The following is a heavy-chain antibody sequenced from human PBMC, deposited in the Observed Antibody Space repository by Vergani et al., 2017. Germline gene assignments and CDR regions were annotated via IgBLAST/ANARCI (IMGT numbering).Heavy chain of an antibody. Sequence: QVQLQQWGAGLLKPSETLSLTCAVYGGSFSGYYWSWIRQPPGKGLEWIGEINHSGSTNYKPSLKSRVTISVDTSKNQFALKLSSVTAAATAVYYCARGPPGIIGYWGQGTLVTVSS. D-gene: IGHD3-16*02. CDR3: ARGPPGIIGY. V-gene: IGHV4-34*01. CDR1: GGSFSGYY. CDR2: INHSGST. J-gene: IGHJ4*02.